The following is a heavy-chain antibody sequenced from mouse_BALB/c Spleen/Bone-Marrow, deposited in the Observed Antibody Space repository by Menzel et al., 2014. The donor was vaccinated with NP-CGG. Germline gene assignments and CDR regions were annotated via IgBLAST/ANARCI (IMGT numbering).Heavy chain of an antibody. Sequence: QVQLKESGPELVKPGASVKMSCKASGYTFTSCYIHWVKQSPGQGLEWIGWIYPGGGSTEYNEKFKGKTTLTADKSSSTAYMLLSSLTSEDSAIYFCARPDGNYESYFDYWGQGTTLTVSS. CDR1: GYTFTSCY. CDR3: ARPDGNYESYFDY. J-gene: IGHJ2*01. V-gene: IGHV1S56*01. D-gene: IGHD2-1*01. CDR2: IYPGGGST.